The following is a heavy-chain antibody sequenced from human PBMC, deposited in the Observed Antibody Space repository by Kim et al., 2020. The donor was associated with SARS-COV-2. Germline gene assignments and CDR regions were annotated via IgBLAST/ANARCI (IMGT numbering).Heavy chain of an antibody. CDR3: ARGVFGSYYYGMDV. Sequence: GGSLRLSCAASGFTFSSYAMHWVRQAPGKGLEWVAVISYDGSNKYYADSVKGRFTISRDNSKNTLYLQMNSLRAEDTAVYYCARGVFGSYYYGMDVWGQGTTVTVSS. CDR1: GFTFSSYA. J-gene: IGHJ6*02. CDR2: ISYDGSNK. V-gene: IGHV3-30-3*01. D-gene: IGHD3-3*01.